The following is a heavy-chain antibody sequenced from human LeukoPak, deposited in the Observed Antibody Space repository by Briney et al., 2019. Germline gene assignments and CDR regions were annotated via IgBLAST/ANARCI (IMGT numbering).Heavy chain of an antibody. V-gene: IGHV3-48*03. Sequence: GGSLRLSCAASGFTFSSYEMNWVRQAPGKGLEWVSYISSSGSTIYYADSVKGRFTISRDNAKNSLYLQMNSLRAEDTAVYYCARVGYDILTGYFYRRGMDVWGQGTTVTVSS. D-gene: IGHD3-9*01. CDR2: ISSSGSTI. CDR3: ARVGYDILTGYFYRRGMDV. J-gene: IGHJ6*02. CDR1: GFTFSSYE.